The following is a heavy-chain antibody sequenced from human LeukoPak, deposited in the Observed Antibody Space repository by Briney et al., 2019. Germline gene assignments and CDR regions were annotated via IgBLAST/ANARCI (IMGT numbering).Heavy chain of an antibody. V-gene: IGHV4-34*01. CDR1: GGSFSGYY. CDR3: ARGLLRYFDWLPATHFDY. Sequence: PSETLSLTCAVYGGSFSGYYWSWIRQPPGKGLEWIGEINHSGSTNYNPSLKSRVTISVDTSKNQFSLKLSSVTAADTAVYYCARGLLRYFDWLPATHFDYWGQGTLVTVSS. J-gene: IGHJ4*02. D-gene: IGHD3-9*01. CDR2: INHSGST.